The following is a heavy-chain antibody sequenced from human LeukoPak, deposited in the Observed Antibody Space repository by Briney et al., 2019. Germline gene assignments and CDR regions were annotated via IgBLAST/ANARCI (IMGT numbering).Heavy chain of an antibody. CDR3: AKKWGVGTTTLDYFDY. CDR1: GFTFSSTS. D-gene: IGHD1-26*01. Sequence: GGSLRFSCAASGFTFSSTSMSWVRQAPGKGLEWVAVTVGGGDGTYYADSVKGRFTISRDNSNNTLYLQMNGLTDEDTAIYYCAKKWGVGTTTLDYFDYWGQGTLVTVSS. J-gene: IGHJ4*02. CDR2: TVGGGDGT. V-gene: IGHV3-23*01.